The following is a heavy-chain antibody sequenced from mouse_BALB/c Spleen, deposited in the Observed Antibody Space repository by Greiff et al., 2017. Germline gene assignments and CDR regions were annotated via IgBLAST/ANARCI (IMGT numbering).Heavy chain of an antibody. D-gene: IGHD2-3*01. Sequence: EVHLVESGGDLVKPGGSLKLSCAASGFTFSSYGMSWVRQTPDKRLEWVATISSGGSYTYYPDSVKGRFTISRDNAKNTLYLQMSSLKSEDTAMYYCARENDGYGGAMDYWGQGTSVTVSS. V-gene: IGHV5-6*01. CDR1: GFTFSSYG. CDR3: ARENDGYGGAMDY. J-gene: IGHJ4*01. CDR2: ISSGGSYT.